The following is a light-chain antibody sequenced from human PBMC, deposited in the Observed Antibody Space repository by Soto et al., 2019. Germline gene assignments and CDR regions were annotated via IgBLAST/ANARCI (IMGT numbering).Light chain of an antibody. CDR1: SSDVGAYNY. Sequence: QSALTHPRSVSWSPGHSVTISCTGTSSDVGAYNYVSWYQQHPGKAPKLMTYDVSKRPSGVPDRFSGSKSGNTASLTISGLQAEDEADYYCCSYADNYSYVFGTGTKVTVL. V-gene: IGLV2-11*01. CDR3: CSYADNYSYV. CDR2: DVS. J-gene: IGLJ1*01.